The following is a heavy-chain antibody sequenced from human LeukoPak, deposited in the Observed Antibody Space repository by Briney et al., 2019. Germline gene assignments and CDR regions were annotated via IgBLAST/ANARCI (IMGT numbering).Heavy chain of an antibody. D-gene: IGHD3-22*01. Sequence: GGSLRLSCAASGFTFSSYEINWVRQAPGKGLEWVSYISSRGTTIYYADSVKGRFTISRDNAKNSLYLQMNSLRAEDTAVYYCAREERWYDSSGYSWYFDYWGQGTLVTVSS. CDR3: AREERWYDSSGYSWYFDY. J-gene: IGHJ4*02. CDR2: ISSRGTTI. CDR1: GFTFSSYE. V-gene: IGHV3-48*03.